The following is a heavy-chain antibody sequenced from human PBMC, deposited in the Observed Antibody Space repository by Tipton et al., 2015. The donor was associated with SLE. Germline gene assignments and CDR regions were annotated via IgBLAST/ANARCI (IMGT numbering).Heavy chain of an antibody. D-gene: IGHD6-6*01. CDR2: IHSSGNT. J-gene: IGHJ6*02. CDR3: ARETQYSGSPYYYFYGLDL. V-gene: IGHV4-31*03. Sequence: TLSLTCSVSGDSVTNRAYFWGWIRHHPVEGLEWIGDIHSSGNTYYNPSLTPSLKSRVAISVDTSKNEFSLKVNSVTAADAAVYYCARETQYSGSPYYYFYGLDLWGQGTTVSVSS. CDR1: GDSVTNRAYF.